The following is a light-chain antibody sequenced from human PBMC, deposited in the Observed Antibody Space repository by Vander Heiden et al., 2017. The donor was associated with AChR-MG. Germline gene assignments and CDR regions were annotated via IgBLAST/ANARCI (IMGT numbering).Light chain of an antibody. Sequence: QSALTQPPSASGTPGQRVTVSCSGSSSNIGSNYVYGYQQLPGTAPKLLIYRNNQRPSGVPDRFSGSKSGTSASLAISGLRSEDEADYYCAAWDDSLSGPNWVFGGGTKLTVL. CDR1: SSNIGSNY. V-gene: IGLV1-47*01. CDR3: AAWDDSLSGPNWV. CDR2: RNN. J-gene: IGLJ3*02.